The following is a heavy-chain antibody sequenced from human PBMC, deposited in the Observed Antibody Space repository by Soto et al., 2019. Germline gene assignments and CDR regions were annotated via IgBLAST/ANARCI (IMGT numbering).Heavy chain of an antibody. Sequence: SETLSLTCTVSGGSISSSSYYWGWIRQPPGKGLEWIGSIYYSGSTYYNPSLKSRVTISVDTSKNQFSLKLSSVTAADTAVYYCARLRPHSSSWMDYWGQGTLVTVSS. D-gene: IGHD6-13*01. CDR1: GGSISSSSYY. V-gene: IGHV4-39*01. J-gene: IGHJ4*02. CDR3: ARLRPHSSSWMDY. CDR2: IYYSGST.